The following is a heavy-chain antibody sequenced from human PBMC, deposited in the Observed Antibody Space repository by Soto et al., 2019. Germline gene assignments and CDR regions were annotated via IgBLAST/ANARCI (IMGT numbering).Heavy chain of an antibody. CDR1: GFTFDDHG. J-gene: IGHJ4*02. CDR2: ITWNSATT. Sequence: EVQLVESGGGGVRPGGSLRLSCAASGFTFDDHGMRWVRQVSGKGLEWVSGITWNSATTGYVDSVKGRFTISRDNAKNSLYLQMNSLRPEDTALYYCARDTSESYSQGAFDYWGQGTLVIVSS. V-gene: IGHV3-20*04. D-gene: IGHD1-26*01. CDR3: ARDTSESYSQGAFDY.